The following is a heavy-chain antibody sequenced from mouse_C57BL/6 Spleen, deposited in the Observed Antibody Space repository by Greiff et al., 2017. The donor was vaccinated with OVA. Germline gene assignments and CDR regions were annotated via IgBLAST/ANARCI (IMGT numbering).Heavy chain of an antibody. CDR1: GYTFTSYG. V-gene: IGHV1-81*01. Sequence: QVQLKQSGAELARPGASVKLSCKASGYTFTSYGISWVKQRTGQGLEWIGEIYPRSGNTYYNEKFKGKATLTADKSSSTAYMELRSLTSEDSAVYFGARGYYGSSSRVLWYFDVWGTGTTVTVSS. J-gene: IGHJ1*03. D-gene: IGHD1-1*01. CDR2: IYPRSGNT. CDR3: ARGYYGSSSRVLWYFDV.